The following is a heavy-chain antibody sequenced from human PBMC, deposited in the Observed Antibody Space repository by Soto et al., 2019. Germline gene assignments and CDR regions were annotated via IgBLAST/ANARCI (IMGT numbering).Heavy chain of an antibody. CDR1: GGSISSYY. CDR2: IYYSGST. D-gene: IGHD3-9*01. J-gene: IGHJ6*02. Sequence: SETLSLTCTVSGGSISSYYWSWIRQPPGKGLEWIGYIYYSGSTNYNPSLKSRVTISVDTSKNQFSLKLSSVTAADTAVYYCARAGWNYDILTGLFGIGYYYGMDVWGQGTTVTVSS. CDR3: ARAGWNYDILTGLFGIGYYYGMDV. V-gene: IGHV4-59*01.